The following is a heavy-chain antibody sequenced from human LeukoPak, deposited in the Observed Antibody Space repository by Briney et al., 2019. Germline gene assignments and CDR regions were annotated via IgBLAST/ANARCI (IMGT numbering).Heavy chain of an antibody. CDR1: GFTFSSYG. CDR2: ISYDGSGK. Sequence: GGSLRLSCAASGFTFSSYGVHWVRQAPGKGLEWVAVISYDGSGKYYADSVKGRFTISRDNSKNTLYLQMNSLRAEDTAVYYCAKIRVIFNWNYAYYFDYWGQGTLVTVSS. J-gene: IGHJ4*02. V-gene: IGHV3-30*18. D-gene: IGHD1-7*01. CDR3: AKIRVIFNWNYAYYFDY.